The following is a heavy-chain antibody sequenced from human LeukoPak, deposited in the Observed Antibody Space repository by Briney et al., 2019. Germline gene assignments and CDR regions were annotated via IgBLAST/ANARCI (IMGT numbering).Heavy chain of an antibody. V-gene: IGHV4-34*01. CDR2: INHSAYT. CDR3: ARGRDDYTDYNWFEP. Sequence: PSETLSLTCAVSGVSFSGYYWSWIRQSPEKGLEWIGEINHSAYTNYNPPLKSRVTISLDTSKTQFSLKLLSATAADTAVYYCARGRDDYTDYNWFEPWGQGTLVTVSS. D-gene: IGHD4-11*01. CDR1: GVSFSGYY. J-gene: IGHJ5*02.